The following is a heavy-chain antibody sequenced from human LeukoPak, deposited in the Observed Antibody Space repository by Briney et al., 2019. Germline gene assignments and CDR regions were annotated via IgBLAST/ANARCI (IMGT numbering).Heavy chain of an antibody. V-gene: IGHV3-48*03. Sequence: PGGSLRLSCAASGLTFSSYEMNWVRQAPGKGLEWLSYISYTGSNKYYADSVKGRFTISRDNAKNSLYLQMNSLRAEDTAVYFCARVFVGENFDYWGRGTLVTVSS. J-gene: IGHJ4*02. CDR1: GLTFSSYE. CDR3: ARVFVGENFDY. D-gene: IGHD1-14*01. CDR2: ISYTGSNK.